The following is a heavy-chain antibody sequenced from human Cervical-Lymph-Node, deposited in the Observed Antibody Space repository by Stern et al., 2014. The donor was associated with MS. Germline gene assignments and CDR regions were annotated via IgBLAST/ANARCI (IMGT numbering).Heavy chain of an antibody. CDR2: INPNSGAT. CDR3: ARISLGSGIDY. J-gene: IGHJ4*02. V-gene: IGHV1-2*02. CDR1: ENTFTGYY. D-gene: IGHD1-26*01. Sequence: DQLVESGAEVKQPGASMKVTCKASENTFTGYYIHWVRQAPGQGLEWMGWINPNSGATNYAQRLQHRVSLTSDTSNTLAYMELDRLTSDDTAVYYCARISLGSGIDYWGQGSLVTVSS.